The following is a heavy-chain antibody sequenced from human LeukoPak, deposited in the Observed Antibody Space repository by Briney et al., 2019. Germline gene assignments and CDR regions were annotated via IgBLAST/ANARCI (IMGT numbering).Heavy chain of an antibody. V-gene: IGHV4-39*07. Sequence: SETLSLTCAVSGGSVSTSDYYCGWIRQSPVKGLEWIGDVFYTGKTNYNPSLRGRATISIDTSKNQFSLKLTYVTAADSAVYHCARVFDSWGQGTLVTVSS. CDR1: GGSVSTSDYY. CDR2: VFYTGKT. J-gene: IGHJ4*02. CDR3: ARVFDS.